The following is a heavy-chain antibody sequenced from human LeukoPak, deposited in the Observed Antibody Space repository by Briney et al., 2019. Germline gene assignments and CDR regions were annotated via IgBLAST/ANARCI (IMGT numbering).Heavy chain of an antibody. CDR2: ISYSGST. D-gene: IGHD1-26*01. CDR1: GGSTSSYY. J-gene: IGHJ4*02. CDR3: ARDTGVATSGSPLDY. Sequence: SETLSLTCTVSGGSTSSYYWSWVRQPPGKGLEWIGYISYSGSTNYNPSLKSRVTMSVDTSKNQFSLKLTSVTAADTAVYYCARDTGVATSGSPLDYWGQGTLVTVSS. V-gene: IGHV4-59*01.